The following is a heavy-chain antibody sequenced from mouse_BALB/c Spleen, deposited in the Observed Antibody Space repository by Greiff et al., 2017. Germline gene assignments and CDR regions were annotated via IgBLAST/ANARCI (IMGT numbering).Heavy chain of an antibody. CDR1: GFDFSRYW. CDR3: ARPEYGIPYAMDY. Sequence: EVKLLESGGGLVQPGGSLKLSCAASGFDFSRYWMSWVRQAPGKGLEWIGEINPDSSTINYTPSLKDKFIISRDNAKNTLYLQMSKVRSEDTALYYCARPEYGIPYAMDYWGQGTSVTVSS. V-gene: IGHV4-1*02. J-gene: IGHJ4*01. CDR2: INPDSSTI. D-gene: IGHD2-10*02.